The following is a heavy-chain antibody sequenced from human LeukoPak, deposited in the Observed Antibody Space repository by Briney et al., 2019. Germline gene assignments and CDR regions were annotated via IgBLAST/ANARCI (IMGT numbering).Heavy chain of an antibody. V-gene: IGHV3-30*03. CDR2: ISYDGSNK. CDR1: GFIHRNYG. CDR3: ARGTWGMDV. D-gene: IGHD3-16*01. J-gene: IGHJ6*02. Sequence: PGGSLRLSRAASGFIHRNYGMHWVSHAPGKGLEWVALISYDGSNKYYAECVEGRFTISRDNSKDTLYLQVNSLRAEDTAVYYCARGTWGMDVWGQGTTVTVSS.